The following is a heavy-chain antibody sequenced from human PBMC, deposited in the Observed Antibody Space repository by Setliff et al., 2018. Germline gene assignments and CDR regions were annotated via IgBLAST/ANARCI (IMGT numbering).Heavy chain of an antibody. D-gene: IGHD3-16*01. J-gene: IGHJ2*01. CDR3: ATGGGQYYDR. V-gene: IGHV3-23*01. Sequence: PGGSLRLSCAASGFTFSSYAMSWVRQAPGKGLEWVSAISGSGGSTIYADSVKGRFTISRDNAENTLYLQMNSLRPDDTALYYCATGGGQYYDRWGCGTLVTVSS. CDR1: GFTFSSYA. CDR2: ISGSGGST.